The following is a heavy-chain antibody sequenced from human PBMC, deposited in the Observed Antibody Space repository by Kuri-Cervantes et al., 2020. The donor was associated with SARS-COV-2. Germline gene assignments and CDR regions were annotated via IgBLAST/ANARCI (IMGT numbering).Heavy chain of an antibody. V-gene: IGHV4-38-2*02. Sequence: SETLSLTCAVSGYSISSGYYWGWIRQPPGKGLEWIGSIYHSGSTYYNPSLKSRVTISVDTSKNQFSLKLSSVTAADTAVYYCARERGTSYYYYYMDVWGKGTTVTVSS. CDR1: GYSISSGYY. J-gene: IGHJ6*03. CDR3: ARERGTSYYYYYMDV. D-gene: IGHD1-7*01. CDR2: IYHSGST.